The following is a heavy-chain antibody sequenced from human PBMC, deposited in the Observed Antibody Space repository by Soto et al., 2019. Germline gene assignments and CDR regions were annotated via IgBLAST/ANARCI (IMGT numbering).Heavy chain of an antibody. D-gene: IGHD5-18*01. CDR3: AGRGGYTNFDY. V-gene: IGHV1-69*13. CDR2: IIPIFGTA. CDR1: GYTFANYA. Sequence: SVKVSCKASGYTFANYAVNWVRQAPGQGLEWMGGIIPIFGTANYAQKFQGRVTITADESTSTAYMELSSLRSEDTAVYYCAGRGGYTNFDYWGQGTLVTVSS. J-gene: IGHJ4*02.